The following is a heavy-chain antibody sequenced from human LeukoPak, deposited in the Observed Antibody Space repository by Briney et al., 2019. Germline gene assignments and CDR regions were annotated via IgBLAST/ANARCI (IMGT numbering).Heavy chain of an antibody. CDR2: INHSGST. CDR3: ARNSDYIGYYYMDV. V-gene: IGHV4-34*01. Sequence: SETLSLTCAAYGGSFSAYYWSWIRQPPGKGLEWIGEINHSGSTNYNPSLKSRVTMSVDTSKNQFSLKLSSVTAADTAVYYCARNSDYIGYYYMDVWGKGTTVTVSS. J-gene: IGHJ6*03. CDR1: GGSFSAYY. D-gene: IGHD4-11*01.